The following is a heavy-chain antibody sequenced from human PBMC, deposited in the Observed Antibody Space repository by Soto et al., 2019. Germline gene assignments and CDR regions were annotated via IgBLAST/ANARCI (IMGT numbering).Heavy chain of an antibody. V-gene: IGHV3-23*01. CDR2: ISGSGGST. CDR3: EKDGGGGSYDFWSGYYTWEGYYYYGMDV. D-gene: IGHD3-3*01. CDR1: GFTFSSYA. J-gene: IGHJ6*02. Sequence: GGSLRLSCAASGFTFSSYAMSWVRQAPGKGLEWVSAISGSGGSTYYADSVKGRFTISRDNSKNTLYLQMNSLRAEDTAVYYWEKDGGGGSYDFWSGYYTWEGYYYYGMDVWGQGTTVTVSS.